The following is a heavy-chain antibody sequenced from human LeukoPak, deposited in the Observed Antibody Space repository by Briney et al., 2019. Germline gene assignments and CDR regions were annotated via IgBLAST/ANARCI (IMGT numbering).Heavy chain of an antibody. J-gene: IGHJ4*02. CDR3: ARAAYDSSGYYIDY. Sequence: PSETLSLTCTVSGGSISSYYWSWIRQPPGKGLEWIGYIYYSGSTNYNPSLKSRVTISVDTSKNQFSLKLSPVTAADTAVYYCARAAYDSSGYYIDYWGQGTLVTVSS. D-gene: IGHD3-22*01. CDR2: IYYSGST. V-gene: IGHV4-59*01. CDR1: GGSISSYY.